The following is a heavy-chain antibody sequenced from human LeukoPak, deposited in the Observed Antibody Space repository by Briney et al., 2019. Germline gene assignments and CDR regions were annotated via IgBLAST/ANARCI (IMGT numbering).Heavy chain of an antibody. Sequence: GGSLRLSCAASGFTFSSYSMNWVRQAPGKGLEWVSSISSSSSYIYYADSVKGRFTISRDNAKNSLYLQMNSLRAEDTAVYYCARADSSSWHDYYYYGMDVWGQGTTVTVSS. CDR1: GFTFSSYS. D-gene: IGHD6-13*01. J-gene: IGHJ6*02. V-gene: IGHV3-21*01. CDR2: ISSSSSYI. CDR3: ARADSSSWHDYYYYGMDV.